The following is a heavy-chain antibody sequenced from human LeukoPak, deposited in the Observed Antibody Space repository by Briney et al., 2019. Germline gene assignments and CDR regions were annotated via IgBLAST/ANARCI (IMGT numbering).Heavy chain of an antibody. CDR1: GYTFTGYY. CDR2: INLNSGGT. CDR3: ASGRYCTNGVCYIGAFDI. J-gene: IGHJ3*02. Sequence: ASVKVSCKASGYTFTGYYMHWVRQAPGQGLEWMGWINLNSGGTNYAQKFQGRVTMTRDTSISTAYMELSRLRSDDTAVYYCASGRYCTNGVCYIGAFDIWGQGTMVTVSS. D-gene: IGHD2-8*01. V-gene: IGHV1-2*02.